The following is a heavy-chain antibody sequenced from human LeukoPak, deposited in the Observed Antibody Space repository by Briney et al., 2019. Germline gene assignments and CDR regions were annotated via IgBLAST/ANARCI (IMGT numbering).Heavy chain of an antibody. J-gene: IGHJ6*02. D-gene: IGHD2-2*01. Sequence: GASVKVSCKASGYTLTTSDINWVRQATGQRLEWMGWMNPNSGNTGYAQKFQGRVTMTRNTSISTAYMELSSLRSEDTAVYYCARGGTSSYYYYYGMDVWGQGTTVTVSS. CDR3: ARGGTSSYYYYYGMDV. V-gene: IGHV1-8*01. CDR1: GYTLTTSD. CDR2: MNPNSGNT.